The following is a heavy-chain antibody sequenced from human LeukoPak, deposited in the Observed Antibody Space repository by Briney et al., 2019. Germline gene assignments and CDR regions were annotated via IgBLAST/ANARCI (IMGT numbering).Heavy chain of an antibody. V-gene: IGHV4-39*01. Sequence: SETLSLTCTVSGGSISSTNYYWGWIRQPPGKGLEWVGSIYYSGSTYYNPSLKSRVTISVDTSKNQFSLKLTSVTATDTAVYYCARRGEYSSFWYGAGVFDSWGQGTLVTVSS. CDR1: GGSISSTNYY. J-gene: IGHJ4*02. D-gene: IGHD6-19*01. CDR3: ARRGEYSSFWYGAGVFDS. CDR2: IYYSGST.